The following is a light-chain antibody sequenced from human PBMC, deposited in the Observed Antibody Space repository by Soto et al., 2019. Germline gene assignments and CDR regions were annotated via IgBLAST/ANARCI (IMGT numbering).Light chain of an antibody. CDR1: QSVRSNY. Sequence: EIVLTQSPGTLSLSPGERVTLSCRASQSVRSNYLAWYQQKPGQTPRLLIYGASIRATGVPDRFSGSGSGTDFTLTISRLDPEDFAVFYCQQYGGSPTFGQGTKLEI. V-gene: IGKV3-20*01. J-gene: IGKJ2*01. CDR3: QQYGGSPT. CDR2: GAS.